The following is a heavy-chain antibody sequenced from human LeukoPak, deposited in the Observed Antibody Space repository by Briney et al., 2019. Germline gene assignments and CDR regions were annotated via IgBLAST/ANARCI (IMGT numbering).Heavy chain of an antibody. V-gene: IGHV4-4*07. Sequence: SETLSLTCTVSGGSISGYYWSWIRQPAGKGLEWIGRIHTSGSTNYNPSLKSRVSMSLDTSKNQFSLKLSSVTAADTAVYYCARRSSSWYYLDYWGQGTLVTVSS. CDR1: GGSISGYY. J-gene: IGHJ4*02. CDR3: ARRSSSWYYLDY. D-gene: IGHD6-13*01. CDR2: IHTSGST.